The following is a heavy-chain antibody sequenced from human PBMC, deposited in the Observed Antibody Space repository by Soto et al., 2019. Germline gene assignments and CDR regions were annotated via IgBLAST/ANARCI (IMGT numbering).Heavy chain of an antibody. CDR2: INPSGGST. CDR1: GYTFTSYY. D-gene: IGHD2-15*01. CDR3: ARGVVVVVGPELFDY. V-gene: IGHV1-46*01. J-gene: IGHJ4*02. Sequence: ASVKVSCKASGYTFTSYYMHWVRQAPGQGLEWMGIINPSGGSTSYAQKFQGRVTMTRDTSTSTVYMELGSLRSEDTAVYYCARGVVVVVGPELFDYWGQGTLVTVSS.